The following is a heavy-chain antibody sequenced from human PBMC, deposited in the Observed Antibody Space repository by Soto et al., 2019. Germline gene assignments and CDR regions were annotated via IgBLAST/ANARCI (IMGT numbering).Heavy chain of an antibody. CDR1: GYTFTSYG. J-gene: IGHJ6*02. CDR2: ISAYNGNT. V-gene: IGHV1-18*01. Sequence: QVQLVQSGAEVKKPGASVKVSCKASGYTFTSYGISWVRQAPGQGLEWMGWISAYNGNTNYAQKLQGRVTRNTDTSTSTAYMKLRSLRYDDTAVYYCARKSATTVTTSLRPSYYYYYGMDVWGQGTTVTVSS. CDR3: ARKSATTVTTSLRPSYYYYYGMDV. D-gene: IGHD4-17*01.